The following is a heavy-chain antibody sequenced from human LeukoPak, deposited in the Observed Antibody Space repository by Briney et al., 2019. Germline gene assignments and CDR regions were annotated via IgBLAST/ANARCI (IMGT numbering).Heavy chain of an antibody. D-gene: IGHD3-22*01. CDR3: APQTMTLVL. Sequence: PGGSLRLSCVASGFTFNTHWVSWVRQAPGKGLEWVANIKEDGSKTDYVDSVKGRFTISRDNAKNSVFLQMNSLRAEDTAVYYCAPQTMTLVLGGQGTLVTVSS. J-gene: IGHJ4*02. V-gene: IGHV3-7*01. CDR1: GFTFNTHW. CDR2: IKEDGSKT.